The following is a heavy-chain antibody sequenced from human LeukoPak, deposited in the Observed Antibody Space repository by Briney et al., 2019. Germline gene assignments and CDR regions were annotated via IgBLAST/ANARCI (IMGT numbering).Heavy chain of an antibody. Sequence: GGSLRLSCAASGFTFSSYSMNWVRQAPGKGLEWVSSISSSSSYIYYADSVKGRFTISRDNAKNSLYLQMYSLRAEDTAVYYCASFLEWFVDYYGMDVWGQGTTVTVSS. CDR1: GFTFSSYS. V-gene: IGHV3-21*01. CDR2: ISSSSSYI. D-gene: IGHD3-3*01. CDR3: ASFLEWFVDYYGMDV. J-gene: IGHJ6*02.